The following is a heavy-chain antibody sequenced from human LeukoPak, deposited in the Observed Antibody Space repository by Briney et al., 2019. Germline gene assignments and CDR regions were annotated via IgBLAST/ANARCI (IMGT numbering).Heavy chain of an antibody. V-gene: IGHV3-23*01. D-gene: IGHD2-15*01. J-gene: IGHJ4*02. CDR3: AKGYGEWWSGGSCFDY. CDR2: ISGSGGST. Sequence: GGSLRLSCAASGFTFSSYAMSWVRQAPRKGLEWVSAISGSGGSTYYADSMKGRFTISRDNSKNTLYLQMNSLRAEDTAVYYCAKGYGEWWSGGSCFDYWGQGTLVTVSS. CDR1: GFTFSSYA.